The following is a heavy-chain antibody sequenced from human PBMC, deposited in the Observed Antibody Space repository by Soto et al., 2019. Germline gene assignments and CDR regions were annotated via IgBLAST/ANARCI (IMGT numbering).Heavy chain of an antibody. V-gene: IGHV5-51*01. CDR2: IYPGDSDT. CDR3: AKPPRRIAVAGDAFDI. CDR1: GYSFTSYW. D-gene: IGHD6-19*01. J-gene: IGHJ3*02. Sequence: GESLKISCKGSGYSFTSYWIGWVRQMPGKGLEWMGIIYPGDSDTRYSPSFQGQVTISADKSISTAYLQWSSLKASDTAMYYCAKPPRRIAVAGDAFDIWGQGTMVTVSS.